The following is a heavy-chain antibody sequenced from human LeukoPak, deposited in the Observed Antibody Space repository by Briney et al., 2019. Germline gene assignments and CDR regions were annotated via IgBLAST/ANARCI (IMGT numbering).Heavy chain of an antibody. D-gene: IGHD6-19*01. J-gene: IGHJ5*01. CDR1: GYTFKNYG. CDR3: ARDPSNTSGWYIWFDF. CDR2: ISTYNGDT. Sequence: ASVKVSCKASGYTFKNYGISWVRQAPGQGLEWMGWISTYNGDTKHAQKVQGRLTLTADASTSTAYMKLRGLRSADPPVYYCARDPSNTSGWYIWFDFWGQGTLVTVSS. V-gene: IGHV1-18*04.